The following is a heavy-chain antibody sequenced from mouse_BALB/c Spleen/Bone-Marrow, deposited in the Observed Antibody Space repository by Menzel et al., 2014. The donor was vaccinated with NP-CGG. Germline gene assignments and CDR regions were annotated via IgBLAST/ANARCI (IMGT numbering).Heavy chain of an antibody. CDR2: IYPGNVNT. J-gene: IGHJ4*01. CDR3: ARERRSLAMDY. CDR1: GYTFTSYY. V-gene: IGHV1S56*01. Sequence: VQLQQSGPELVKPGASVRISCKASGYTFTSYYIHWVKQRPGQGLEWIGWIYPGNVNTKYNEKFKGKATLTADKSSSPAYMQLSSLTSEDSAVYFCARERRSLAMDYWGQGTSVTVSS.